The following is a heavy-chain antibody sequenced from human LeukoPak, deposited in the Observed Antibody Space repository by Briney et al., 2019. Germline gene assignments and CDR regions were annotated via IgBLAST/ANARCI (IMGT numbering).Heavy chain of an antibody. J-gene: IGHJ4*02. CDR2: IRKNSATI. CDR3: ARGKYSSSSFDC. CDR1: GFTFSDYD. Sequence: GGSLRLSCAASGFTFSDYDMAWARQAPGGGLEWVSFIRKNSATIYYADSVRGRFTISRDNAKNSLYLQMNSLRAEDTAVYYCARGKYSSSSFDCWGQGTLVTVSS. V-gene: IGHV3-48*04. D-gene: IGHD6-6*01.